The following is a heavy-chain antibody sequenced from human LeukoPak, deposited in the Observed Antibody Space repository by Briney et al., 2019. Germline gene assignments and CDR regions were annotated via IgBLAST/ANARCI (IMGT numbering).Heavy chain of an antibody. CDR1: GGSVRS. CDR3: AGGPAWAGTAFDF. D-gene: IGHD6-19*01. CDR2: IYTSGST. J-gene: IGHJ4*02. Sequence: NPSETLSLTCSVSGGSVRSWSWIRQFAGKELQWIGYIYTSGSTDYNPSLKSGVTISVDRSRNLIFLNLRSVTAADTAVYYCAGGPAWAGTAFDFWGQGSRVTVSS. V-gene: IGHV4-4*09.